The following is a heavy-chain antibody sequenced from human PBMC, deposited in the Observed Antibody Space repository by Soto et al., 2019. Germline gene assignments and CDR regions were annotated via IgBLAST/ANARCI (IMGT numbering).Heavy chain of an antibody. D-gene: IGHD2-2*01. CDR2: ISYDGSNK. CDR3: AKDPDCSRTSCYLHMDV. J-gene: IGHJ6*02. CDR1: GFTFSSYG. Sequence: PGGSLRLSCAASGFTFSSYGMHWVRQAPGKGLEWVAVISYDGSNKYYADSVKGRLTISRDNSKNTLYLQMNSLRAEDTAVYYCAKDPDCSRTSCYLHMDVWGQGTTVTVSS. V-gene: IGHV3-30*18.